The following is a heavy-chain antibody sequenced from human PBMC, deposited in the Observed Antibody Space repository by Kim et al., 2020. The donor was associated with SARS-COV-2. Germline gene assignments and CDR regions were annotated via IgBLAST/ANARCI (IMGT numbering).Heavy chain of an antibody. CDR1: GDSISSSSYY. J-gene: IGHJ4*02. CDR2: IYYSGST. V-gene: IGHV4-39*07. D-gene: IGHD6-19*01. Sequence: SETLSLTCTVSGDSISSSSYYWGWIRQPPGKGLEWIGSIYYSGSTYYNPSLKSRVTISVDTSKNQFSLKLSSVTAADTAVYYCVAAWGPGSFDYWGQGTLVTVSS. CDR3: VAAWGPGSFDY.